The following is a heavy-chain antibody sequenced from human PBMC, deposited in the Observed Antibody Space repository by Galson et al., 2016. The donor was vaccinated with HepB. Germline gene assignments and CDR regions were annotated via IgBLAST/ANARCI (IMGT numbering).Heavy chain of an antibody. J-gene: IGHJ4*02. CDR1: GFSLSTGGVG. CDR2: IYWNDDK. Sequence: PALVKPTQTLTLTCTFSGFSLSTGGVGVGWIRQPPGKALEWLALIYWNDDKRYSPSLKSRLTFTKDTSKNQVVLTMTNMHPVDTATYYCAHRPFREAILAFDYWGQGTLVTVSS. CDR3: AHRPFREAILAFDY. D-gene: IGHD2-21*01. V-gene: IGHV2-5*01.